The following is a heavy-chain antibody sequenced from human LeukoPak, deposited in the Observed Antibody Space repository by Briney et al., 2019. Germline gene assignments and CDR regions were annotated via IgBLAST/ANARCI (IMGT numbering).Heavy chain of an antibody. CDR1: GYSISSGYY. CDR3: ARGPDGDSDY. V-gene: IGHV4-38-2*01. CDR2: IYHSGST. J-gene: IGHJ4*02. Sequence: PSETLSLTCAASGYSISSGYYWGWIRQPPGQGLEWIGNIYHSGSTYYNPSLKRRVTISVDTSKNQFSLKLSSVTAADTAVYYCARGPDGDSDYWGQGTLVTVSS. D-gene: IGHD4-17*01.